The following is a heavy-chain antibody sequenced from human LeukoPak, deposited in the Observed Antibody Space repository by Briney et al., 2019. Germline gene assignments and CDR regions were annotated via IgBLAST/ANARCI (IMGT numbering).Heavy chain of an antibody. D-gene: IGHD5/OR15-5a*01. V-gene: IGHV3-30*04. CDR2: ISYDGSNK. Sequence: GGSLRLSCAASGFTFSSYTTYSGRQGPGKGLERVAVISYDGSNKYYADSVKGRFTISRDNSKNTLYLQMNSLRAEDTAVYYCARLSVPGWGQGTLVTVSS. CDR1: GFTFSSYT. CDR3: ARLSVPG. J-gene: IGHJ4*02.